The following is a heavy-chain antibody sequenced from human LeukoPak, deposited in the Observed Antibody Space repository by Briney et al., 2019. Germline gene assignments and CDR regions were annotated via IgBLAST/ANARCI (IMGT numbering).Heavy chain of an antibody. Sequence: ASVKVSCKASGYTFTSYYMHWVRQAPGQGLEWMGIINPSGGSTSYAQKFQGRVTMTRDTSTSTVYMELSSLRSEDTAVYYCARARGGIAARPDYYNYGMDVWGQGTTVTVSS. CDR1: GYTFTSYY. D-gene: IGHD6-6*01. CDR2: INPSGGST. V-gene: IGHV1-46*01. J-gene: IGHJ6*02. CDR3: ARARGGIAARPDYYNYGMDV.